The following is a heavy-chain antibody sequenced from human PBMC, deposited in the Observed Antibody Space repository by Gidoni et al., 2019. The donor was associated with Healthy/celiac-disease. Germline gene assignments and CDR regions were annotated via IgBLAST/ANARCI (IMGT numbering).Heavy chain of an antibody. V-gene: IGHV3-30-3*01. Sequence: QVQLVESGGGVVQPGRSLRLSCAASGFTFSSYAMHWVRQAPGKGLEWVSVISYDGSNKYYADSVKVRFTISRDNSKNTLYLQMNSLRAEDTAVYYCARVGDDYGVNLPFDYWGQGTLVTVSS. CDR1: GFTFSSYA. D-gene: IGHD4-17*01. J-gene: IGHJ4*02. CDR2: ISYDGSNK. CDR3: ARVGDDYGVNLPFDY.